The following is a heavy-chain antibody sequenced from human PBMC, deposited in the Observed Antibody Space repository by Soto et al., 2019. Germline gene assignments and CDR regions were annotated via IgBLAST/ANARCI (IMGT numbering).Heavy chain of an antibody. D-gene: IGHD6-6*01. CDR2: IWYDGSNK. Sequence: QVQLVESGGGVVQPGRSLRLSCAASGFTFSSYGMHWVRQAPGKGLEWVAVIWYDGSNKYYADSVKGRFTISRDNSKNTLYLQMNSLRAEDTAVYYCAREVGSSSSPAYFDYWGQGTLVTVSS. J-gene: IGHJ4*02. CDR1: GFTFSSYG. V-gene: IGHV3-33*01. CDR3: AREVGSSSSPAYFDY.